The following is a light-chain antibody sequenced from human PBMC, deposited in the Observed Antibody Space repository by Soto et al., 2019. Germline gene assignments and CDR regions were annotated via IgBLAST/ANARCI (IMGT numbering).Light chain of an antibody. V-gene: IGKV1-39*01. Sequence: DIQMTQSPSSLSASVGDRVTISCRASQNISTYLNWYQQKPGAAPNLLIYAASTLQSGVPSRFSGSGSETDFTLTISSLQPEDFATYYCQQSYSTRRTFGQGTKLEI. CDR3: QQSYSTRRT. CDR2: AAS. J-gene: IGKJ2*01. CDR1: QNISTY.